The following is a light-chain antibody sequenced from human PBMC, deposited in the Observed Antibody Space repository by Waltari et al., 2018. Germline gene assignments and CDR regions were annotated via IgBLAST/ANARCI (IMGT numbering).Light chain of an antibody. CDR2: QDS. J-gene: IGLJ2*01. Sequence: SYELTQPPSVSVSPGQTASITCSGDKLGDKYACWYQQKPGQSPVLVIYQDSKRPSGIPERFSGSNAENTASLTISGTQAMDEADYYCQAWDSSTVLFGGGTKLTVL. CDR3: QAWDSSTVL. CDR1: KLGDKY. V-gene: IGLV3-1*01.